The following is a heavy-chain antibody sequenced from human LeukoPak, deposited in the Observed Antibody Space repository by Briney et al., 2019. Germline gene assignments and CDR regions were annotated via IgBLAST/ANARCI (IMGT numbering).Heavy chain of an antibody. CDR1: GFTFSSYS. J-gene: IGHJ6*03. Sequence: GGSLRLSCAASGFTFSSYSMNWVRQAPGKGLEWVSSISSSSSYIYYADSVKGRFTISRDNAKNSLYLQMNSLRAEDTAVYYCARVAQAIFGVVTNTYYYYYYMDVWGKGITVTVSS. CDR2: ISSSSSYI. CDR3: ARVAQAIFGVVTNTYYYYYYMDV. D-gene: IGHD3-3*01. V-gene: IGHV3-21*01.